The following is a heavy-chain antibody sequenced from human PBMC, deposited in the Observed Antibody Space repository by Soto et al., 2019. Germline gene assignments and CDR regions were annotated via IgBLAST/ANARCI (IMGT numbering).Heavy chain of an antibody. J-gene: IGHJ4*02. CDR1: GFTFGNYC. Sequence: PGGSLRLSCASPGFTFGNYCMHWVRRAPGRGLVWVSPINSDGTITTYAESVKGRFTISRDTFKNMLYLQMNNLGAEDTAVYYCEFQPPPDSYVSQYFDHWGLGTLVTVSS. CDR2: INSDGTIT. CDR3: EFQPPPDSYVSQYFDH. D-gene: IGHD3-10*02. V-gene: IGHV3-74*03.